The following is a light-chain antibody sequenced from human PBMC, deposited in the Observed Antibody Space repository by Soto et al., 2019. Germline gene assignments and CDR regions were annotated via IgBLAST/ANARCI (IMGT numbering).Light chain of an antibody. V-gene: IGLV2-14*03. Sequence: QSALTQPASVSGSPGQSITISCTGTSSDIGGYYYVSWYQQHPGKAPELMIYDVDKRPSGVSDRFSGSKSGNTASLTISGLHSEDEAYYYCSSFTTNNTRVFGGGTKLTVL. J-gene: IGLJ2*01. CDR1: SSDIGGYYY. CDR2: DVD. CDR3: SSFTTNNTRV.